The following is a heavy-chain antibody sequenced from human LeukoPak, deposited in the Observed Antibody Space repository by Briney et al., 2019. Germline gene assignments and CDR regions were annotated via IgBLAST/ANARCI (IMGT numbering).Heavy chain of an antibody. CDR2: IKQDGSEK. D-gene: IGHD3-10*01. Sequence: TGGSLRLSCAASGLTFSSYWMSWVRQAPGKGLEWVANIKQDGSEKYYVDSVKGRFTISRDNAKNSLYLQMNSLRAEDTAVYYCARDLEYYGSGVDGYWGQGTLVTVSS. V-gene: IGHV3-7*01. J-gene: IGHJ4*02. CDR1: GLTFSSYW. CDR3: ARDLEYYGSGVDGY.